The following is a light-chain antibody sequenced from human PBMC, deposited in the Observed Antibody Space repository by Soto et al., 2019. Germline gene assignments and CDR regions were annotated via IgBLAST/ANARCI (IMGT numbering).Light chain of an antibody. CDR2: GAS. CDR3: QQYNNWWT. V-gene: IGKV3-15*01. Sequence: EIVMTQSPATLSVSPGERATLSCRASQSVSNNLAWYQKKPSQARRLLIYGASTNATGITAWFSGSGSGTEFTLNTSTLQSEDVTFYYGQQYNNWWTFGQGTRV. J-gene: IGKJ1*01. CDR1: QSVSNN.